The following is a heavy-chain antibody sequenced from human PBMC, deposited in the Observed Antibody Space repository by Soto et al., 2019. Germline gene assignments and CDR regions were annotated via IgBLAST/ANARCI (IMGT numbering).Heavy chain of an antibody. J-gene: IGHJ4*02. CDR2: INAGNGNT. CDR1: VYTFTSYA. V-gene: IGHV1-3*01. D-gene: IGHD3-9*01. Sequence: ASVKVSCKASVYTFTSYAMHWVRQAPGQRLEWMGWINAGNGNTKYSQKFQGRVTITRDTSASTAYMELSSLRSEDTAVYYCARRGLTGCFDYWGQGTLVTVSS. CDR3: ARRGLTGCFDY.